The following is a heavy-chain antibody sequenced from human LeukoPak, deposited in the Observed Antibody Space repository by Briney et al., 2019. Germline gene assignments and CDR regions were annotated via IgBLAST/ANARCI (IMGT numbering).Heavy chain of an antibody. J-gene: IGHJ4*02. D-gene: IGHD5-24*01. CDR1: GFPFSSYW. CDR2: IKQDGSKK. CDR3: TRVGYIDEGIDY. V-gene: IGHV3-7*04. Sequence: GGSLRLSCAASGFPFSSYWMTRVRQAPGKGLEWVANIKQDGSKKSYVDSVKGRFTISRDNAKNSLYLQMNSLRAEDTAIYYCTRVGYIDEGIDYWGQGTLVTVSS.